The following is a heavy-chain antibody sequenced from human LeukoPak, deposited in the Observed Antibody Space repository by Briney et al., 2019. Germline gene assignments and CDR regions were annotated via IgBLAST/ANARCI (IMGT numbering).Heavy chain of an antibody. CDR1: GFTFSVYE. D-gene: IGHD6-13*01. CDR3: AKGQTRIAAAGRLDY. CDR2: ITSGGGTI. V-gene: IGHV3-48*03. J-gene: IGHJ4*02. Sequence: QPGGSLRLSCAASGFTFSVYEMNWVRQAPGKGLEWFSYITSGGGTIYYADSVKGRFTISRDNAKNSLYLQMNSLRAEDTAVYYCAKGQTRIAAAGRLDYWGQGTLVTVSS.